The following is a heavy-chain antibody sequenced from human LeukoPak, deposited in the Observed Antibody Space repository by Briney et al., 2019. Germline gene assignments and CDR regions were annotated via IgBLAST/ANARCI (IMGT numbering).Heavy chain of an antibody. D-gene: IGHD6-19*01. Sequence: SETLSLTCAVSGGSISSSNWWSWVRQSPGEGLEWIGEIYHSGSTNYNPSLKSRATVSVDKSKNQFSLKLSSVTAADTAMYYCATRYSSGWFDQWGQGTLITVSS. CDR3: ATRYSSGWFDQ. J-gene: IGHJ5*02. CDR2: IYHSGST. CDR1: GGSISSSNW. V-gene: IGHV4-4*02.